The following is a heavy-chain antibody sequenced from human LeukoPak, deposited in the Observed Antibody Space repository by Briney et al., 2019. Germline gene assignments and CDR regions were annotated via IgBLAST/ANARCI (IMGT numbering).Heavy chain of an antibody. CDR1: GFTSSSYW. CDR3: ARGGESGSLDY. J-gene: IGHJ4*02. D-gene: IGHD3-3*01. Sequence: GGSLRLSCAVSGFTSSSYWMSWVRQAPGSGLEWVAKINRGESVRDYVDSVKGRFTIFRDNAKNSVYLQMNSLGGEDTAVYYCARGGESGSLDYWGQGTLVSVSS. CDR2: INRGESVR. V-gene: IGHV3-7*01.